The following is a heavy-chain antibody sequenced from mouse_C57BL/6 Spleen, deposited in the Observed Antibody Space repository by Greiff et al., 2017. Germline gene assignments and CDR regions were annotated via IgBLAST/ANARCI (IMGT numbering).Heavy chain of an antibody. CDR1: GYTFTSYG. V-gene: IGHV1-81*01. Sequence: VQRVESGAELARPGASVKLSCKASGYTFTSYGISWVKQRTGQGLEWIGEIYPRSGNTYYNEKFKGKATLTADKSSSTAYMELRSLTPEDSAVYFCARGGYYGSSFAMDYWGQGTSVTVSS. J-gene: IGHJ4*01. CDR3: ARGGYYGSSFAMDY. D-gene: IGHD1-1*01. CDR2: IYPRSGNT.